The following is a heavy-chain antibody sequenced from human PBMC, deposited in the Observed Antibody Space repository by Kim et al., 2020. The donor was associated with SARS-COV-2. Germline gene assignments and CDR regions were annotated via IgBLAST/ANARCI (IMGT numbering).Heavy chain of an antibody. Sequence: GGSLRLSCAASGFVFMNYAMTWVRQAPGKGLEWVSGISGSGGSSYYADSVKGRFTISRDNSKDTVYLQMNSLRADDTAVYYCVKSVGEYYYYYGLEVWG. D-gene: IGHD3-10*01. J-gene: IGHJ6*02. CDR3: VKSVGEYYYYYGLEV. V-gene: IGHV3-23*01. CDR2: ISGSGGSS. CDR1: GFVFMNYA.